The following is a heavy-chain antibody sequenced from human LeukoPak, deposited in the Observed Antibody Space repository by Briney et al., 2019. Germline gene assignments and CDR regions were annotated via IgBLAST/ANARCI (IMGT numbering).Heavy chain of an antibody. J-gene: IGHJ4*02. V-gene: IGHV4-59*11. D-gene: IGHD3-22*01. CDR1: GGSISSHY. CDR3: ARVRDRSSYFYDLDY. CDR2: IYYSGST. Sequence: SETLSLTCTVSGGSISSHYWSWIRQPAGKGLEWIGYIYYSGSTNYNPSLKGRVTISVDTSKNQFSLKLSSVTAADTAVYYCARVRDRSSYFYDLDYWGQGTLVTVSS.